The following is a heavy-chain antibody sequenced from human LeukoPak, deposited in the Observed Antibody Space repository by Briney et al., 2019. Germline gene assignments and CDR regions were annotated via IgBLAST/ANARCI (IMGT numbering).Heavy chain of an antibody. D-gene: IGHD3-10*01. CDR2: ISLDGYIK. Sequence: GGSLRLSCAASGFTFSSYAMSWVRQAPGEGLEWVAVISLDGYIKYYADSVKGRFDISRDNSQNTLYLQMNSLRADDTAVYYCARGPRGSPFDYWGQGTLVTVSS. J-gene: IGHJ4*02. V-gene: IGHV3-30*09. CDR1: GFTFSSYA. CDR3: ARGPRGSPFDY.